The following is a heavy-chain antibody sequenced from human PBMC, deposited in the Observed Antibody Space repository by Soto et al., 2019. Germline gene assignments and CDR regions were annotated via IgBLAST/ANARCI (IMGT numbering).Heavy chain of an antibody. CDR2: IDWDDDK. V-gene: IGHV2-70*11. CDR3: ARFSYYGSASYYDCDS. CDR1: GFSLSTSGMC. D-gene: IGHD3-10*01. J-gene: IGHJ4*02. Sequence: GSGPTLVNPTQTLTLTCTFSGFSLSTSGMCVSWIRQPPGKALEWLARIDWDDDKYYSTSLKTRLTISKDTSKNQVVLTMTNMDPVDTATYYCARFSYYGSASYYDCDSWGQGALDTV.